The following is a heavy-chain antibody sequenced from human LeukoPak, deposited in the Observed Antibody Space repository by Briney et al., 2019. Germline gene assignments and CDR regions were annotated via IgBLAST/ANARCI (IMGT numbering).Heavy chain of an antibody. CDR2: IYYSGST. CDR3: ARDRSDSSGHYFDY. CDR1: GGSISSYY. J-gene: IGHJ4*02. D-gene: IGHD3-22*01. Sequence: KSSETLSLTCTVSGGSISSYYWSWIRQPPGKGLEWIGYIYYSGSTYYNPSLKSRVTISVDTSKNQFSLKLSSVTAADTAVYYCARDRSDSSGHYFDYWGQGTLVAVSS. V-gene: IGHV4-59*12.